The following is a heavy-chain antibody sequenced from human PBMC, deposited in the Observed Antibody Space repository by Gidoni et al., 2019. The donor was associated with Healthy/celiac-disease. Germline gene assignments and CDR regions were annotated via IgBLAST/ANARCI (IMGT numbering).Heavy chain of an antibody. CDR2: ISWNSGSI. CDR1: GFPFDDYA. V-gene: IGHV3-9*01. D-gene: IGHD3-3*02. J-gene: IGHJ4*02. Sequence: EVQLVESGGGLVQPGRSLRLACAPSGFPFDDYAMPWVRQAPGKGLGWVSGISWNSGSIGYADSVKGRFTISRDNAKNSLYLQMNSLRAEDTALYYCAKGRTFFVGDFDYWGQGTLVTVSS. CDR3: AKGRTFFVGDFDY.